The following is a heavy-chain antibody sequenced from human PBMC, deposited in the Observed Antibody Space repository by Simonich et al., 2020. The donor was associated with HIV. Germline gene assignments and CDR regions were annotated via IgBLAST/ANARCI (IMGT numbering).Heavy chain of an antibody. CDR1: GGSFSGYY. Sequence: QVQLQQWGAGLLKPSETLSLTCAVYGGSFSGYYWGWIRQPHGNGLEWVGEINHSGSTNYNPSLKSRVTISVDTSKNQFSLKLSSVTAADTAVYYCARGFYQRLYYFDYWGQGTLVTVSS. CDR3: ARGFYQRLYYFDY. CDR2: INHSGST. V-gene: IGHV4-34*01. D-gene: IGHD2-2*01. J-gene: IGHJ4*02.